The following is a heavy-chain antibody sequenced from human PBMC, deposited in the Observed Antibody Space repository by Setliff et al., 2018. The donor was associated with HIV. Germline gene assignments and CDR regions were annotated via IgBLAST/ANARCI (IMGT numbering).Heavy chain of an antibody. CDR3: AKGRYSSSWYYFDY. V-gene: IGHV3-48*03. Sequence: GGSLRLSCAASGLIFSSYEMNWVRQAPGKGLEWISFIGGHGSSIAYADSVKGRFTISRDNAKNSLYLQMNSLRAEDMALYYCAKGRYSSSWYYFDYWGQGTLVTVSS. CDR1: GLIFSSYE. J-gene: IGHJ4*02. D-gene: IGHD6-13*01. CDR2: IGGHGSSI.